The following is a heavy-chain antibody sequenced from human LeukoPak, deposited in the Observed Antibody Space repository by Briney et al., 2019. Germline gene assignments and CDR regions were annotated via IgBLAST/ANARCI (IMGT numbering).Heavy chain of an antibody. CDR3: AAAGGIFGVVIILY. CDR2: ISGSGGST. Sequence: GGSLRLSCAASGFSFSSYAMSWVRQAPGKGLEWVSGISGSGGSTYYADSVKGRFTISRDNSKNTLYLHMNSLRVEDTAVYYCAAAGGIFGVVIILYWGQGTLVTVSS. V-gene: IGHV3-23*01. D-gene: IGHD3-3*01. J-gene: IGHJ4*02. CDR1: GFSFSSYA.